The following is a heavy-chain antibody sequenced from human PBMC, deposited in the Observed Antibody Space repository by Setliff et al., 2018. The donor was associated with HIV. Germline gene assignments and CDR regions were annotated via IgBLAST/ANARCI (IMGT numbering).Heavy chain of an antibody. CDR1: GYAFTGYY. CDR3: AKRYGTFGDLEGMDV. V-gene: IGHV1-2*06. Sequence: AASVKVSCKASGYAFTGYYIHWVRQAPGQGLEWMGRINPNSGGTNYAQKFQGRVTMTRDTSISTAYMELSRLTSDDTAVYYCAKRYGTFGDLEGMDVWGQGTTVTVSS. CDR2: INPNSGGT. D-gene: IGHD3-10*01. J-gene: IGHJ6*02.